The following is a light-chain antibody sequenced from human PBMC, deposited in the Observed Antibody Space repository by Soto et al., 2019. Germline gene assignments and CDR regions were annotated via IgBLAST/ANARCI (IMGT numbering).Light chain of an antibody. Sequence: QSVLTQPPSVSAAPGQKVTISCSGSSSNIGNNYVSWYQQLPGTAPKLLIYDNNKRPSGIPDRFSGSKSGTSGTLDITGLQTGDEADYYCATWDYSLTGEVFGRGTKVTVL. V-gene: IGLV1-51*01. CDR1: SSNIGNNY. CDR2: DNN. CDR3: ATWDYSLTGEV. J-gene: IGLJ2*01.